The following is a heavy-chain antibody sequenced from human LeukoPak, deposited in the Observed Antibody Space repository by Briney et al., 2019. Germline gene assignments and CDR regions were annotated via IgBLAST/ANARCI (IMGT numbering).Heavy chain of an antibody. D-gene: IGHD2-2*01. J-gene: IGHJ6*03. CDR2: INPNSGGT. CDR3: AREVHYEKDIVVVPAATKYYYYMDV. V-gene: IGHV1-2*02. Sequence: ASVKVSCKASGYTFTSYAMNWVRQAPGQGLECMGCINPNSGGTKYAQKFKGRVTMTRDTSISTAYMELSRLRSDDTAVYYCAREVHYEKDIVVVPAATKYYYYMDVWGKGTTVTVSS. CDR1: GYTFTSYA.